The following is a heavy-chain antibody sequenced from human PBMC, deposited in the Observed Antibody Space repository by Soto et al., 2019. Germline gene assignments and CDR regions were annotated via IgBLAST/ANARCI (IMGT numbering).Heavy chain of an antibody. CDR2: IYPGDSDT. V-gene: IGHV5-51*01. D-gene: IGHD5-12*01. Sequence: GESLKISCKGSGYSFTSYWIGWVRQMPGKGLEWMGIIYPGDSDTRYSPSFQGQVTISADKSISTAYLQWSSLKASDTAMYYCARRGYSGYDFHYYYYMDVWAKGTTVTVSS. CDR3: ARRGYSGYDFHYYYYMDV. CDR1: GYSFTSYW. J-gene: IGHJ6*03.